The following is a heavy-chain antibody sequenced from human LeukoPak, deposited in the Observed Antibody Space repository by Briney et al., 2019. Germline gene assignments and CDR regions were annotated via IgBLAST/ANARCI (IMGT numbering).Heavy chain of an antibody. CDR2: TNPSGDTT. J-gene: IGHJ6*02. CDR1: GYTLTSYY. CDR3: ASVYKNGMDV. D-gene: IGHD5-24*01. Sequence: GASVTVSCKASGYTLTSYYLHWVRQAPGQGLEWMAITNPSGDTTSHAQKFQGRVTMTRDTSASTVYMELSSLRSEDTAVYYCASVYKNGMDVWGQGTTVTVSS. V-gene: IGHV1-46*01.